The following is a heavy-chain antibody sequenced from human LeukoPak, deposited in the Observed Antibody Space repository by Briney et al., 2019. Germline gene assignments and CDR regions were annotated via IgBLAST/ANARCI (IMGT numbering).Heavy chain of an antibody. J-gene: IGHJ4*02. CDR3: ARDGGGLRYAGPLDY. CDR2: IIPIFGTA. CDR1: GGTFSSYA. V-gene: IGHV1-69*05. Sequence: SVKVSCRASGGTFSSYAISWVRQAPGQGLEWMGRIIPIFGTANYAQKFQGRVTITTDESTSTAHMELSSLRSEDTAVYYCARDGGGLRYAGPLDYWGQGTLVTVSS. D-gene: IGHD4-17*01.